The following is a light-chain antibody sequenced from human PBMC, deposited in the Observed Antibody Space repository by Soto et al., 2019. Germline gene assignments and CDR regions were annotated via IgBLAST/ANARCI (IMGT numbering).Light chain of an antibody. Sequence: QSVLTQPPSASGTPGQRVTISCSGSSSNIGSNGVYWYHQLPGTAPKLLIYGNDERPSGVPDRFSGSKSGTSASLAISGLQSEDEADYYCAAWDDSLNGVLFGGGTKLTVL. CDR2: GND. J-gene: IGLJ2*01. V-gene: IGLV1-44*01. CDR3: AAWDDSLNGVL. CDR1: SSNIGSNG.